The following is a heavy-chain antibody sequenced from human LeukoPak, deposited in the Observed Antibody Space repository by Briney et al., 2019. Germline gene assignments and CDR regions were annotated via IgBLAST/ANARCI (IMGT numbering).Heavy chain of an antibody. D-gene: IGHD1-26*01. CDR1: GFSVSDNF. CDR3: ARWSYP. V-gene: IGHV3-53*01. CDR2: IFTSGGA. Sequence: GGSLRLSCAASGFSVSDNFMSWVRPAPGKGLEWVSVIFTSGGAFYADSVKGRFTVFRDNSKNILYLQMNGLRADDTAIYYCARWSYPWGRGTLVTVSS. J-gene: IGHJ5*02.